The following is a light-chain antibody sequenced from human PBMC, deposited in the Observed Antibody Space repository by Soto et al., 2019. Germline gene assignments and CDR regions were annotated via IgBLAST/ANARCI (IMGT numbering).Light chain of an antibody. CDR3: QQYGSSGT. Sequence: IAFTQSPGTQSLPPVERATLSCKASQSVSSSYLAWYKQKPGQAPRLLIYGASSRATGIPDRFSGSGSGTDFTLTIRRLEPEDFAVYYCQQYGSSGTFGQGTKVDIK. CDR2: GAS. J-gene: IGKJ1*01. V-gene: IGKV3-20*01. CDR1: QSVSSSY.